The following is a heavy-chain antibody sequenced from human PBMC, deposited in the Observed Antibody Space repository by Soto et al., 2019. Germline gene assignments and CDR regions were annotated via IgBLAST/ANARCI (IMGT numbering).Heavy chain of an antibody. CDR1: GGTFSSYT. Sequence: GASVKVSCKASGGTFSSYTISWVRQAPGQGLEWMGRIIPILGIANYAQKFQGRVTITADKSTSTAYMELSSLRSEDTAVYYCARGGRITMIVVVRDNDAFDIWGQGTMVTVSS. D-gene: IGHD3-22*01. J-gene: IGHJ3*02. CDR3: ARGGRITMIVVVRDNDAFDI. V-gene: IGHV1-69*02. CDR2: IIPILGIA.